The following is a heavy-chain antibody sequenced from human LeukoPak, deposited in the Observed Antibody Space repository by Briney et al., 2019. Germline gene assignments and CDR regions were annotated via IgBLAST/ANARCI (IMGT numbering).Heavy chain of an antibody. V-gene: IGHV3-7*01. Sequence: GGSLRLSCAASGFSFSDYWVTWVRQAPGKGLEWVANIKEDGSEKYYLDSVKGRFTISRDNGKNSLYLQMNSLRAEDTAVYYCATLDYWGQGTLVTVSS. J-gene: IGHJ4*02. CDR2: IKEDGSEK. CDR1: GFSFSDYW. CDR3: ATLDY.